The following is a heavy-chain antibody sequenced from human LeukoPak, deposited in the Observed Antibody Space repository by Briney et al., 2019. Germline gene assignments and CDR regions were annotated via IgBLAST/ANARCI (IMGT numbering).Heavy chain of an antibody. J-gene: IGHJ5*02. CDR2: IYASGRT. CDR1: GGSISSYY. D-gene: IGHD1-26*01. CDR3: ARDPRGIVGANHNWFDP. Sequence: PSETLSLTCTVSGGSISSYYWSWIRQPAGKGLEWIGRIYASGRTNYNPSLKSRVTMSVDTSKSQFSLKLISVTAADTAVYYCARDPRGIVGANHNWFDPWGQGTLVTVSS. V-gene: IGHV4-4*07.